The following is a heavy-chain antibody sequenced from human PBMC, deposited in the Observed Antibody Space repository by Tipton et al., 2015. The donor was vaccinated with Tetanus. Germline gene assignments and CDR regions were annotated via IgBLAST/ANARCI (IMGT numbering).Heavy chain of an antibody. CDR2: IDHRGST. CDR3: AGALVRWFDP. CDR1: GESFRDHY. V-gene: IGHV4-34*01. D-gene: IGHD3-22*01. J-gene: IGHJ5*02. Sequence: TLSLTCAVYGESFRDHYWSWIRQTPGKGLEWIGEIDHRGSTNYNPSLRSRVTLSVDTSKNQLSLRLTSVIAADTAVYYCAGALVRWFDPWGQGTLVTVSS.